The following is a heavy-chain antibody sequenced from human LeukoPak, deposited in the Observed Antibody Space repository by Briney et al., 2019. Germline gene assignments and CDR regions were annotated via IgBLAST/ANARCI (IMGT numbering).Heavy chain of an antibody. J-gene: IGHJ6*03. CDR3: ARIAAQSTYQLLRYYYYYMDV. CDR1: GSFSGHF. Sequence: SETLSLTCAVYGSFSGHFWSWIRQPPGRGLEWIGFIYQSGSASYNPSLQSRVTISIDKSKNQFSLNLSSVTAADTAVYYCARIAAQSTYQLLRYYYYYMDVWGKGTTVTVSS. D-gene: IGHD2-2*01. CDR2: IYQSGSA. V-gene: IGHV4-34*01.